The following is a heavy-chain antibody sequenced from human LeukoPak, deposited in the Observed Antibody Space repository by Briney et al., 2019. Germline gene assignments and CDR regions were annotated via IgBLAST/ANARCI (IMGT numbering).Heavy chain of an antibody. J-gene: IGHJ4*02. D-gene: IGHD3-3*01. CDR1: GFTFSDYS. V-gene: IGHV3-21*04. CDR2: ISSSSSFI. CDR3: ARGGVVTRIDN. Sequence: GGSLRLSCAASGFTFSDYSMNWVRQSPGKGLELVSSISSSSSFIYYVDSLKGRSTISRDNAKNSLYLQMYSLRAEDTAVYYCARGGVVTRIDNWGQGTLVTVSS.